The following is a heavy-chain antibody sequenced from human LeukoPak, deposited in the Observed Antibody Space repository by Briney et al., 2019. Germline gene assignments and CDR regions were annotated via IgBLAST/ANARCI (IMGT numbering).Heavy chain of an antibody. D-gene: IGHD3-10*01. Sequence: PGGSLRLSCAASGFTFSSYGMPWVRQAPGKGLEWVAFIRYDGSNKYYADSVKGRFTISRDNSKNTLYLQMNSLRAVDTAVYYCAKARSRVRGSYYFDYWGQGTLVTVSS. V-gene: IGHV3-30*02. CDR3: AKARSRVRGSYYFDY. CDR1: GFTFSSYG. J-gene: IGHJ4*02. CDR2: IRYDGSNK.